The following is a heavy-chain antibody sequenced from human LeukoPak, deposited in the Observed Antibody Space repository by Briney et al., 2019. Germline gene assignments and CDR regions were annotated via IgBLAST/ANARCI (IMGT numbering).Heavy chain of an antibody. CDR2: NRNKANNYTP. D-gene: IGHD3-22*01. CDR1: GFTFSDHY. V-gene: IGHV3-72*01. CDR3: ARRGRDSDGYAHGYDY. Sequence: GGSLRLSCAASGFTFSDHYIDWVRQAPGKGLEWVGRNRNKANNYTPEYAASVQGRFTISRDDSKNSLYLQINSLKIEDTAVYYCARRGRDSDGYAHGYDYWGQGTLVTVSS. J-gene: IGHJ4*02.